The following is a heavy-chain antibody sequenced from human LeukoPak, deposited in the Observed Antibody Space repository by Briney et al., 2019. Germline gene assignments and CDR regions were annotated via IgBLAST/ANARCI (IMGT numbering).Heavy chain of an antibody. Sequence: SQTLSLTCTVSGGSISSGSYYWSWIRQPAGKGLEWIGRIYTSGSTNYNPSLRSRVTISVDTSKNQFSLKLSSVTAADTAVYYCAREEDFWSGYSLDYWGQGTLVTVSS. CDR1: GGSISSGSYY. CDR2: IYTSGST. V-gene: IGHV4-61*02. D-gene: IGHD3-3*01. CDR3: AREEDFWSGYSLDY. J-gene: IGHJ4*02.